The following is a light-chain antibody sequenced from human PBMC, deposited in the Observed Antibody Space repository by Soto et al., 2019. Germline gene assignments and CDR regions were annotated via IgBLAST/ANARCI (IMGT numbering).Light chain of an antibody. CDR1: QDVGKW. V-gene: IGKV1-12*01. CDR2: GAS. J-gene: IGKJ5*01. CDR3: QQANSFPIT. Sequence: DIQMTQSPSSVSAAVGDRVTITCRASQDVGKWLAGYQQKPGKAPTLLIHGASSLQSGVPSRYSGSGSGTDFTLTTSSLQPEDFATYYCQQANSFPITFGQGTRLDIK.